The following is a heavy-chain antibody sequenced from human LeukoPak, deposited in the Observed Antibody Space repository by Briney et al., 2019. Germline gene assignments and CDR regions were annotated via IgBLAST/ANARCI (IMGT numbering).Heavy chain of an antibody. V-gene: IGHV4-59*01. CDR3: ARGGQSAGWYGYFDY. CDR1: GGSISSYY. CDR2: IYYSGST. D-gene: IGHD6-19*01. J-gene: IGHJ4*02. Sequence: SETLSLTCTVSGGSISSYYWSWIRQPPGKGLEWIRYIYYSGSTNYNPSLKSRVTISVDTSKNQFSLKLSSVTAADTAVYYCARGGQSAGWYGYFDYWGQGTLLTVSS.